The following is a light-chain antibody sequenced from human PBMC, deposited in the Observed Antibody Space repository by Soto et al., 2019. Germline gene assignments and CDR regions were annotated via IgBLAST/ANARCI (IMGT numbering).Light chain of an antibody. Sequence: QSVLTQPPSVSAAPGQKVTISCYGNSSNIGSNYVSWYQQLPGTAPRLLIYDNDKRPSGIPDRFSGSKSGASATLGITGLQTGDEADYYCATWDSILRAGVFGGGTKLTVL. CDR2: DND. V-gene: IGLV1-51*01. CDR1: SSNIGSNY. CDR3: ATWDSILRAGV. J-gene: IGLJ2*01.